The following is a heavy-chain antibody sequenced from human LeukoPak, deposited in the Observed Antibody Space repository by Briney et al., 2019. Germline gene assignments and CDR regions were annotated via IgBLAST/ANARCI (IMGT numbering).Heavy chain of an antibody. CDR2: IYYSGST. Sequence: KASETLSLTCTVSGGSIGSGDYYWSWIRQPPGKGLEWIGYIYYSGSTYYNPSLKSRVTISVDTSKNQSSLKLSSVTAADTAVYYCARGTTDWFDPWGQGTLVTVSS. CDR3: ARGTTDWFDP. V-gene: IGHV4-30-4*01. D-gene: IGHD1-7*01. J-gene: IGHJ5*02. CDR1: GGSIGSGDYY.